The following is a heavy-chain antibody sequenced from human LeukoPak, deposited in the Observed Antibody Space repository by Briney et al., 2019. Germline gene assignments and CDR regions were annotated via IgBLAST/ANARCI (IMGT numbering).Heavy chain of an antibody. D-gene: IGHD2-21*01. CDR3: ARAYCGGDCYSRRTYYFDY. Sequence: SETLSLTCTVSGGSISSSSYYWGWIRQPPGKGLEWIGSIYYGGSAYYNPSLKSRVSISVDTSKNQFSLKLSSVTAADTAVYYCARAYCGGDCYSRRTYYFDYWGQGTLVTVSS. V-gene: IGHV4-39*07. CDR1: GGSISSSSYY. J-gene: IGHJ4*02. CDR2: IYYGGSA.